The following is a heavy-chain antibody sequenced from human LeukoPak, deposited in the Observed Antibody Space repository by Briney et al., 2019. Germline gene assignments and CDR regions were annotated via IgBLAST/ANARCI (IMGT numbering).Heavy chain of an antibody. CDR1: GGSFSGYY. CDR2: MNHSGST. V-gene: IGHV4-34*01. J-gene: IGHJ4*02. CDR3: ARLGAYDYVWGSYRHPGRLDY. D-gene: IGHD3-16*02. Sequence: SETLSLTCAVYGGSFSGYYWSWIRQPPGKGLEGIGEMNHSGSTNYNPSLKRRVTKSVDKSKNQFSLKLSSVTAADTAVYYCARLGAYDYVWGSYRHPGRLDYWGQGTLVTVSS.